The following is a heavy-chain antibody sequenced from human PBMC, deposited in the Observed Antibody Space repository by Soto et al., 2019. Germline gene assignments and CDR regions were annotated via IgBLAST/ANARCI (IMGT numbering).Heavy chain of an antibody. Sequence: SETLSLTCTVSGGSINDYYWSWTRQPPGKGLEWIAYGLRPEYTGYNPSLRNRVTISSDTSKNQFSLRLSSVTAADTAVYYCARGRTMVRGVPPYGMDVWGQGTTVTVSS. CDR2: GLRPEYT. CDR1: GGSINDYY. D-gene: IGHD3-10*01. CDR3: ARGRTMVRGVPPYGMDV. J-gene: IGHJ6*02. V-gene: IGHV4-59*12.